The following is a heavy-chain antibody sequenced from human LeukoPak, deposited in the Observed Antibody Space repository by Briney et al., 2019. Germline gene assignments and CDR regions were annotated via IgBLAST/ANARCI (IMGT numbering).Heavy chain of an antibody. Sequence: GGSLRLSCAASGFTFSTYSMNWVRQAPGKGLEWVSSISSSSSYIYYADSVKGRFTISRDNAKNSLYLQMNSLRAEDTAVYYCARARDSSSWYFDYWGQGTLVTVSS. D-gene: IGHD6-13*01. CDR2: ISSSSSYI. CDR3: ARARDSSSWYFDY. V-gene: IGHV3-21*01. CDR1: GFTFSTYS. J-gene: IGHJ4*02.